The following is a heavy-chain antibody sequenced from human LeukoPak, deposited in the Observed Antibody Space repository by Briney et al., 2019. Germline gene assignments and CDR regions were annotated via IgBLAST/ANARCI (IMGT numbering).Heavy chain of an antibody. Sequence: KTSETLSLTCTVSGGSISGYYWSWIRQPPWKGLEWIGEINHSGSTNYNPSLKSRVTISVDTSKNQFSLKLSSVTAADTAVYYCARQKNSGSWRRINWFDPWGQGTLVTVSS. CDR1: GGSISGYY. D-gene: IGHD1-26*01. CDR3: ARQKNSGSWRRINWFDP. J-gene: IGHJ5*02. V-gene: IGHV4-34*01. CDR2: INHSGST.